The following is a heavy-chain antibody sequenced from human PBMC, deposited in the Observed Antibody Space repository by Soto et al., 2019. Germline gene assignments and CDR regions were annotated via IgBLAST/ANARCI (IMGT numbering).Heavy chain of an antibody. J-gene: IGHJ4*02. CDR1: GFTFSSYG. V-gene: IGHV3-33*01. Sequence: GGSLRLSCAASGFTFSSYGMHWVRQAPGKGLEWVAVIWYDGSNKYYADSVKGRFTISRDNSKNTLYLQMNSLRAEDTAVYYCARHDRQGSMYYDFWRGYYPIDDRGQGILVSVFS. CDR3: ARHDRQGSMYYDFWRGYYPIDD. CDR2: IWYDGSNK. D-gene: IGHD3-3*01.